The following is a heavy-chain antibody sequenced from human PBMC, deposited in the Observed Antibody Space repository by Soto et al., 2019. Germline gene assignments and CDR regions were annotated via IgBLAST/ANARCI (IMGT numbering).Heavy chain of an antibody. Sequence: QVQLVQSGAEVKKPGASVKVSCKASGYTFTSYDINWVRQATGQGLEWMGWMNPNSGNTGYAQKFQGRVTMTRNTSISTAYMGLSSLRSEDTAVYYCASRMYSSSYHNYYYYYGMDVWGQGTTVTVSS. V-gene: IGHV1-8*01. J-gene: IGHJ6*02. CDR3: ASRMYSSSYHNYYYYYGMDV. D-gene: IGHD6-6*01. CDR2: MNPNSGNT. CDR1: GYTFTSYD.